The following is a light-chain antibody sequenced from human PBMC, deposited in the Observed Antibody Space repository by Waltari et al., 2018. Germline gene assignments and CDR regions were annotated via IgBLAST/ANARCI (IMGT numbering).Light chain of an antibody. CDR1: SSDVGGYNY. J-gene: IGLJ2*01. CDR3: TIKRGSNTVV. V-gene: IGLV2-14*01. Sequence: QSALTQPASVSGSPGQSITISCTGASSDVGGYNYVCWYQQYPGKAPTLLIYDVSNRPSGVSNRCSGSKSGSTASLTISGLQAEDEADYYCTIKRGSNTVVFGGGTKLTVL. CDR2: DVS.